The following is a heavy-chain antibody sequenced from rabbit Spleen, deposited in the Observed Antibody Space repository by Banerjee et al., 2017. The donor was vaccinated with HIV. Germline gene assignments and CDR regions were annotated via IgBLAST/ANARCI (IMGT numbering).Heavy chain of an antibody. Sequence: QSLEESGGDLVKPGASLTLTCTASGFSFSAGYYISWVRQAPGKGLEWIGCIGTGSGSTYYASWAKGRFTISKTSSTTVTLQMTRLTAADTATYFCARDTSSSFSSYGMDLWGPGTLVTVS. J-gene: IGHJ6*01. CDR3: ARDTSSSFSSYGMDL. V-gene: IGHV1S40*01. CDR2: IGTGSGST. CDR1: GFSFSAGYY. D-gene: IGHD1-1*01.